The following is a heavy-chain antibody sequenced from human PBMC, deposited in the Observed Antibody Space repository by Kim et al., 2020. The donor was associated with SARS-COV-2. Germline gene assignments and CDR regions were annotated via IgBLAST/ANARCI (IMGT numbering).Heavy chain of an antibody. CDR2: RSDDGSNI. J-gene: IGHJ6*03. V-gene: IGHV3-30*18. D-gene: IGHD2-2*01. CDR3: AKDRDDAWHYYYYMYV. Sequence: GGSLRLSCAASGFTFRSYGMHWVRQAPGKGLEWVAVRSDDGSNIYYADSVTGRFTISRDHSKNTLYLLMNSLRAEDTAVYHCAKDRDDAWHYYYYMYVWVKGTNVTVSS. CDR1: GFTFRSYG.